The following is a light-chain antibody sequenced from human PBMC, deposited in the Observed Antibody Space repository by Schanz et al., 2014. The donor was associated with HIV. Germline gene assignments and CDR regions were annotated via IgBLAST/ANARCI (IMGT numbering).Light chain of an antibody. CDR2: DVS. CDR1: SSDVGGYNF. CDR3: SSYTSSSTLWV. J-gene: IGLJ3*02. V-gene: IGLV2-14*03. Sequence: QSVLTQPASVSGSPGQSITISCTGTSSDVGGYNFVSWYQQHPDKAPRLMIFDVSNRPSGVSNRFSGSKSGNTASLTISGLQAEDEADYYCSSYTSSSTLWVFGGGTKLTVL.